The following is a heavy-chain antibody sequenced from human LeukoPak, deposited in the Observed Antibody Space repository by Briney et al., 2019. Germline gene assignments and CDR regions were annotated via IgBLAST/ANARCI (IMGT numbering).Heavy chain of an antibody. J-gene: IGHJ3*02. V-gene: IGHV3-23*01. Sequence: RTGGSLRLSCAASGFTFSSYAMSWVRQAPGKGLEWVSAISGSGGSTYYADSVKGRFTISRDNSKNTLYLQMNSLRAEDTAVYYCAKLVSGSFRGAFDIWGQGTMVTVSS. CDR1: GFTFSSYA. CDR2: ISGSGGST. D-gene: IGHD1-26*01. CDR3: AKLVSGSFRGAFDI.